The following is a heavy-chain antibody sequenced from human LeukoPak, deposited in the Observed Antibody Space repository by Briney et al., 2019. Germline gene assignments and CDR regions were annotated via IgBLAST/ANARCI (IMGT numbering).Heavy chain of an antibody. CDR3: ARGRGMAAAGYYFDY. CDR2: ISGSSSTI. J-gene: IGHJ4*02. D-gene: IGHD6-13*01. CDR1: GFTFSSYS. V-gene: IGHV3-48*02. Sequence: PGRSLRLSCAASGFTFSSYSMNWVRQAPGKGLEWVSYISGSSSTIYYADSVKGRFTISRDNGKNSIYLQMNSLRDEDTAVYYCARGRGMAAAGYYFDYWGQGTLVTVSS.